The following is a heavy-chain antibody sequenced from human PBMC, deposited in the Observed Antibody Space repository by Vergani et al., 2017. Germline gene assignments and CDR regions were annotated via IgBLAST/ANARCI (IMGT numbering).Heavy chain of an antibody. Sequence: EVQLVESGGGLIHPGGSLRLSCEGSGFSFSGYWMHWVRQSPEKGLVWVSRIKSDGSITNYADSVKGRFTISRDNAKNTLYLEMNSLRGDDTAIYYCVRARCSGPGFMSNWFDSWGKGTRVTVSS. CDR3: VRARCSGPGFMSNWFDS. D-gene: IGHD5-12*01. V-gene: IGHV3-74*01. J-gene: IGHJ5*01. CDR2: IKSDGSIT. CDR1: GFSFSGYW.